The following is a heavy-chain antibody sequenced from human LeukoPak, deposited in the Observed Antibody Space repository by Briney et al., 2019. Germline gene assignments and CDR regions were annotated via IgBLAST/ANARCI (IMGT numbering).Heavy chain of an antibody. D-gene: IGHD2/OR15-2a*01. V-gene: IGHV3-23*01. J-gene: IGHJ5*02. CDR3: AKNLIVTGFDP. Sequence: GRSLRLSCAASGFTFSSYAMSWVRQAPGKGLEWVSGISGSGGSTYYADSVKGRFTISRDNSKNTLYLQMNSLRAEDTAVYYCAKNLIVTGFDPWGQGTLVTVSS. CDR2: ISGSGGST. CDR1: GFTFSSYA.